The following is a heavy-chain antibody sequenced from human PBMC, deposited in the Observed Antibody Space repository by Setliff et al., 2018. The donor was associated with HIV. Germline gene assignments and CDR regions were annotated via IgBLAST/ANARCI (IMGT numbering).Heavy chain of an antibody. CDR3: ARTDYYGMDV. CDR1: GFTFSSSG. V-gene: IGHV3-48*03. CDR2: ISGSGSTI. Sequence: GGSLRLSCAASGFTFSSSGMTWVRQAPGKGLEWVSYISGSGSTIYYADSVKGRFTISRDNAKNSLYLQMNSLRAEDTAVYFCARTDYYGMDVWGQGTTVTVSS. J-gene: IGHJ6*02.